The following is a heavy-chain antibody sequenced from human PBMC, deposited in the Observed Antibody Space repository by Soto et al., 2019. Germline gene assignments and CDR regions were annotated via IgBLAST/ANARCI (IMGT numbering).Heavy chain of an antibody. CDR1: GFTFSSYS. J-gene: IGHJ4*02. V-gene: IGHV3-21*01. CDR3: ATSVAGTFASY. D-gene: IGHD6-19*01. Sequence: PGGSLRLSCAASGFTFSSYSMNWVRQAPGKGLEWVSSISSSSSYIYYADSVKGRFTISRDNAKNSLYLQMNSLRAEDTAVYYCATSVAGTFASYWGQGTLVTSPQ. CDR2: ISSSSSYI.